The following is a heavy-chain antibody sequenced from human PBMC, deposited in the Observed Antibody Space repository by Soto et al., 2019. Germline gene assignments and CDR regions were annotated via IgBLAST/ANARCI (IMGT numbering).Heavy chain of an antibody. Sequence: EVQLLESGGGLVQPGGSLRLSCAASGFTFNLYAMSWVRQAPGKGLEWVSTITGSGDDTYYTDSVKGRFSISRDNPKNTLYLQMNSLRAEDTAVYYCAHVEYCGGDCYYWYFDFWGRGTLVTVSS. J-gene: IGHJ2*01. CDR2: ITGSGDDT. CDR3: AHVEYCGGDCYYWYFDF. V-gene: IGHV3-23*01. D-gene: IGHD2-21*02. CDR1: GFTFNLYA.